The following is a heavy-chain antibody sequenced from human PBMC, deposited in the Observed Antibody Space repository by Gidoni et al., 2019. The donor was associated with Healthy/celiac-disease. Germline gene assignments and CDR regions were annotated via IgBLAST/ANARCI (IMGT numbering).Heavy chain of an antibody. V-gene: IGHV4-31*03. CDR2: IYYSGST. D-gene: IGHD6-6*01. Sequence: QVQLQESGPGLVKPSQTLSLTCPVSGGSTSSGGYYWSWIRQHPGKGLEWIGYIYYSGSTYYNPSLKSRVTISVDTSKNQFSLKLSSVTAADTAVYYCARKGRSDHYFDYWGQGTLVTVSS. CDR1: GGSTSSGGYY. J-gene: IGHJ4*02. CDR3: ARKGRSDHYFDY.